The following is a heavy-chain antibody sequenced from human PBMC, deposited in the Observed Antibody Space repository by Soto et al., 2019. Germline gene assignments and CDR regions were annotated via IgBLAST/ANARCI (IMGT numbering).Heavy chain of an antibody. V-gene: IGHV4-39*01. J-gene: IGHJ6*02. CDR2: IFYSGRT. CDR3: ARHLTYCSAGSCYSDFPYYGMDV. CDR1: GGSISSSSYY. Sequence: QLQLQESGPGLVKPSETLSLTCTVSGGSISSSSYYWGWIRQPPGKGLEWIGSIFYSGRTYYNPAPKRRVTISVDTSKNQFSLKLSSVTAADTAVYYCARHLTYCSAGSCYSDFPYYGMDVWGQGTTVTVSS. D-gene: IGHD2-15*01.